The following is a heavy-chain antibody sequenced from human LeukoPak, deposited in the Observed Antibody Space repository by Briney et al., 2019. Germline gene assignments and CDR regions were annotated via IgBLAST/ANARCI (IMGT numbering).Heavy chain of an antibody. CDR1: GYIFANFG. Sequence: GASVKVSCKTSGYIFANFGIVWVRQAPGQGLEWMGGIIPIFGTANYAQKFQGRVTITADESTSTAYMELSSLRSEDTAVYYCARGKPRSGGYFDYWGQGTLVTVSS. CDR3: ARGKPRSGGYFDY. D-gene: IGHD1-14*01. V-gene: IGHV1-69*13. J-gene: IGHJ4*02. CDR2: IIPIFGTA.